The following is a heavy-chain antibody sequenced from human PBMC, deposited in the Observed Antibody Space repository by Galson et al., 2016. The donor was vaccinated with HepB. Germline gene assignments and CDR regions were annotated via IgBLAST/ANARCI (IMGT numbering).Heavy chain of an antibody. J-gene: IGHJ3*02. CDR2: WKSSEI. CDR1: GFTFDDYV. Sequence: SLRLSCADSGFTFDDYVMHWVRQVPGKGLEWVSGWKSSEINYADSVKGRFTISRDNTKKSLYLQMNSLRVEDTALYYCVTDPSYRSSVRAFDIWGRGTMVTVSS. CDR3: VTDPSYRSSVRAFDI. D-gene: IGHD6-6*01. V-gene: IGHV3-9*01.